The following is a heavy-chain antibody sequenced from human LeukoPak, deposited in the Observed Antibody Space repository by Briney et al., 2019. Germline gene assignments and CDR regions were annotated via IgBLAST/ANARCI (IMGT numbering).Heavy chain of an antibody. CDR2: ISYDGSNK. J-gene: IGHJ6*02. CDR1: GFTFTNYG. D-gene: IGHD6-19*01. Sequence: GGSLRLSCAASGFTFTNYGMTWVRQAPGKGLEWVAVISYDGSNKYYADSVKGRFTISRDNSKNTLYLQMNSLRAEDAAVYYCARDLSSGWYADGMDVWGQGTTVTVSS. V-gene: IGHV3-30*03. CDR3: ARDLSSGWYADGMDV.